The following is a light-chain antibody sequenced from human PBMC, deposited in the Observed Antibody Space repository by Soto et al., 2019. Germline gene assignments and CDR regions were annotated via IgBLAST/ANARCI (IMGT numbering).Light chain of an antibody. CDR3: QQYDNLPLLT. Sequence: DIPMTQSPSSLSASVGDRVTITCQASQDITNYLNWYQQKPGKAPKLLIYDASHLETGVPSRFSGSGSGTDFTFTISSLQPEDFATYYCQQYDNLPLLTFGGGTRLEIK. CDR1: QDITNY. V-gene: IGKV1-33*01. CDR2: DAS. J-gene: IGKJ4*01.